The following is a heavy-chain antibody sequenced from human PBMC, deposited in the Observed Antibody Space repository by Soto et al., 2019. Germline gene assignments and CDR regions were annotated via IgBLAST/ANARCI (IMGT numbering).Heavy chain of an antibody. D-gene: IGHD1-7*01. J-gene: IGHJ6*02. CDR1: GYTFTSYY. Sequence: GASVKVSCKASGYTFTSYYMHWVRQAPGQGLEWMGIINPSGGSTSYAQKFQGRVTMTRDTSTSTVYMELSSLRSEDTAVYYCAREGGITGTSSYYYYGMDVWGQGTTVTVSS. V-gene: IGHV1-46*01. CDR3: AREGGITGTSSYYYYGMDV. CDR2: INPSGGST.